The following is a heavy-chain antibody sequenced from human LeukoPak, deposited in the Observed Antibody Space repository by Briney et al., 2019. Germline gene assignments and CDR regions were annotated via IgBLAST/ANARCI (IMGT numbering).Heavy chain of an antibody. CDR1: GYTFAAYY. V-gene: IGHV1-2*02. Sequence: ASVKVSCKASGYTFAAYYIHWVRQAPGQGLEWMGWINPNSGGTNYAQKFQGRVTMTRDTSINTAYMELSRLRSDDTAVYYCARDTTLALDFDYWGQGTLVTVYS. D-gene: IGHD1-26*01. CDR3: ARDTTLALDFDY. J-gene: IGHJ4*02. CDR2: INPNSGGT.